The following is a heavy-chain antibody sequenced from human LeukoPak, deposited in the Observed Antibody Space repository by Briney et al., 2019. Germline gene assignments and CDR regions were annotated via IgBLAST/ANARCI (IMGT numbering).Heavy chain of an antibody. D-gene: IGHD6-13*01. CDR2: IYTSGST. Sequence: SETLSLTCAVSGGSISSYYWSWIRQPDGKGLEWIGRIYTSGSTNYNPSLKSRVTMSVDTSKTQFSLKLSSVTAADTAVYYCARAPVAGSSWYTYYFDYWGQGTLVTVSS. V-gene: IGHV4-4*07. J-gene: IGHJ4*02. CDR3: ARAPVAGSSWYTYYFDY. CDR1: GGSISSYY.